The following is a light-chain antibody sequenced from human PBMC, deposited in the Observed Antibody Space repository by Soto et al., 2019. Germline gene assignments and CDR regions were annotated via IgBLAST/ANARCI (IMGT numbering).Light chain of an antibody. CDR1: QSVSSGY. V-gene: IGKV3-20*01. CDR2: GAS. J-gene: IGKJ1*01. CDR3: QQYGSSGT. Sequence: TVMPQSQALLSVWLAKSATLSLKASQSVSSGYLAWYQQKPGQAPRLLIYGASNRATGIPDRFSGSGSGTDFTLTISRLEPEDFAVYYCQQYGSSGTFGQGTKVDIK.